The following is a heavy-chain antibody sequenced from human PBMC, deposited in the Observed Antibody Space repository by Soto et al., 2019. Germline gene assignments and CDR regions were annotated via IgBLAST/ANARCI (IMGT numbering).Heavy chain of an antibody. D-gene: IGHD1-26*01. J-gene: IGHJ4*02. V-gene: IGHV1-2*04. CDR1: GYTFTNYA. CDR2: INPNSGGT. CDR3: ARGYGSHEHFDY. Sequence: ASVKVSCKASGYTFTNYAMHWVRQAPGQGLEWMGWINPNSGGTNYAQKFQGWVTMTRDTSISTAYMELSRLRSDDTAVYYCARGYGSHEHFDYWGQGALVTVSS.